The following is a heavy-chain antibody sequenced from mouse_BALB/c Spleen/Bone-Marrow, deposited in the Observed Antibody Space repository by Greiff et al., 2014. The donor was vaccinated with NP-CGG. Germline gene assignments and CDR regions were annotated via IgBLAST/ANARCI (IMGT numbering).Heavy chain of an antibody. J-gene: IGHJ2*01. Sequence: VQRVESGAELVKPGTSVKLSCKASGYTFTTYYMYWVKQRPVQGLEWIGEINPNNGGTNFKEKFKSKATLTVDKSSSTAYMQLSSLTSEDSAVYYCTRGRTWDFDYWGQGTTLTVSS. CDR3: TRGRTWDFDY. CDR2: INPNNGGT. CDR1: GYTFTTYY. D-gene: IGHD4-1*01. V-gene: IGHV1S81*02.